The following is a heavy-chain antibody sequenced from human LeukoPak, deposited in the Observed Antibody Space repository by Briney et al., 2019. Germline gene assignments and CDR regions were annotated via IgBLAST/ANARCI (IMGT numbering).Heavy chain of an antibody. D-gene: IGHD2-15*01. J-gene: IGHJ3*02. V-gene: IGHV1-46*01. CDR2: INPSGGST. Sequence: ASVKVSCKASGGTFSSYAISWVRQAPGQGLEWMGIINPSGGSTSYAQKFQGRVTMTRDTSTSTVYMELSSLRSEDTAVYYCASGQGGCSGGSCYYDAFDIWGQGTMVTVSS. CDR1: GGTFSSYA. CDR3: ASGQGGCSGGSCYYDAFDI.